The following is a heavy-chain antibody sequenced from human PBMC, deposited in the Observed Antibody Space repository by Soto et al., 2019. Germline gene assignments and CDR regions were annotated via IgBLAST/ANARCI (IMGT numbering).Heavy chain of an antibody. CDR2: VYYTGRT. V-gene: IGHV4-59*01. CDR1: GGSIGSYY. Sequence: SETLSLTCNVSGGSIGSYYWNWLRQPAGKGLEWIGYVYYTGRTNYNPSLEGRATISVDSSKDQVSLNLRSVTAADSATYYCARVITYHYGMDVWGQGITVTVSS. D-gene: IGHD3-16*01. CDR3: ARVITYHYGMDV. J-gene: IGHJ6*02.